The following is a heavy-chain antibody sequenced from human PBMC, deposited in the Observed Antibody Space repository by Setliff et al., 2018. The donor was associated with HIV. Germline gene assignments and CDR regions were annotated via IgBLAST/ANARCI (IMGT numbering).Heavy chain of an antibody. CDR1: GYTFTSYG. J-gene: IGHJ6*03. CDR2: VSAYNGNT. Sequence: GASVKVSCKASGYTFTSYGISWVRQAPGQGLEWMGWVSAYNGNTNYAQKLQGRVTMTTDTSTSTAYMELRSLRSDDTAVYYCARDGRAYTLHYYYYYMDVWGKGTTVTVSS. V-gene: IGHV1-18*01. CDR3: ARDGRAYTLHYYYYYMDV. D-gene: IGHD1-20*01.